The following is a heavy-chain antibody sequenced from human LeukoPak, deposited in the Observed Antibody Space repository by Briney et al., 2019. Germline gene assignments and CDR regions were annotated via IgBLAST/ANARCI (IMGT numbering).Heavy chain of an antibody. J-gene: IGHJ4*02. Sequence: PGGSLRLSCAASGFTFSSYAMHWVRQAPGKGLEWVAVISYDGSNKYYADSVKGRFTISRDNSKNTLYLQMNSLRAEDTAVYYCARDGGTYYYGSGSYYFDYWGQGTLVTVSS. CDR3: ARDGGTYYYGSGSYYFDY. CDR2: ISYDGSNK. V-gene: IGHV3-30-3*01. CDR1: GFTFSSYA. D-gene: IGHD3-10*01.